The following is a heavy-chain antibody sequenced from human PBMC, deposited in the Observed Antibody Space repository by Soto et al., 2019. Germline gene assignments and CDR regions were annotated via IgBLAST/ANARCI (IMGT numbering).Heavy chain of an antibody. V-gene: IGHV1-58*01. J-gene: IGHJ1*01. CDR1: GFTFTSSA. CDR2: IVVGSGNT. Sequence: SVKVSCKASGFTFTSSAVQWVRQARGQRLEWIGWIVVGSGNTNYAQKFQERVTITRDMSASTAYMELSSLRSEDTAVYYCAADFRSSLSEYSILMVHSLFDLWGQGTLVTVSS. CDR3: AADFRSSLSEYSILMVHSLFDL. D-gene: IGHD2-8*01.